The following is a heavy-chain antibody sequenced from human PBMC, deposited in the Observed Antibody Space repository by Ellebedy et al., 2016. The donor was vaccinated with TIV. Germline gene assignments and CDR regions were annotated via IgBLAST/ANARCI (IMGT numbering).Heavy chain of an antibody. J-gene: IGHJ4*02. Sequence: GESLKISCAASGFTISSSEMNWVRQAPGKGLEWVGGYTNYADSVKGRFTISTHNSRNTLYLQMTNLRTEDTAVYYCAKGSFPFGDKSERIYSFQYWGQGTLVTVSS. CDR3: AKGSFPFGDKSERIYSFQY. CDR1: GFTISSSE. D-gene: IGHD3-10*01. CDR2: GYT. V-gene: IGHV3-53*04.